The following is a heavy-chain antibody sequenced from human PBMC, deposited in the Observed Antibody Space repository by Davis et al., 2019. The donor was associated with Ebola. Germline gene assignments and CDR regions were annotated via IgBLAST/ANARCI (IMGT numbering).Heavy chain of an antibody. CDR2: ISSSGGSTT. CDR3: VRRVTTSGRATHDAFAI. D-gene: IGHD2-15*01. CDR1: GFIFGDYA. J-gene: IGHJ3*02. V-gene: IGHV3-64D*08. Sequence: GESLKISCVASGFIFGDYAMHWVRQAPGKGLEYVATISSSGGSTTFYADSMKGRFTISRDTAKNTLYLELRSLRVEDTGIYFCVRRVTTSGRATHDAFAIWGQGTKVSVSS.